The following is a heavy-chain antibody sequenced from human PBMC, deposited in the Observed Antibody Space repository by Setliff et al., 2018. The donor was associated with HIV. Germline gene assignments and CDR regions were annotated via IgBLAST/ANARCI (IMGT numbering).Heavy chain of an antibody. CDR1: GGSFSGYY. Sequence: PSETLSLTCAVYGGSFSGYYCSWIRQPPGKGLEWIGEINHSGSTNYNPSLKSRVTISVDTSTNQFSLKLSSVTAADTAVYYCAIRGSSGWYVGGYFDYWGQGTLVTVSS. CDR2: INHSGST. J-gene: IGHJ4*02. CDR3: AIRGSSGWYVGGYFDY. D-gene: IGHD6-19*01. V-gene: IGHV4-34*01.